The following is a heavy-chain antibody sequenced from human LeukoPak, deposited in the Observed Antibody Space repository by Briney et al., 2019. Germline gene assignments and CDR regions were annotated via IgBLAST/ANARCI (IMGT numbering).Heavy chain of an antibody. V-gene: IGHV3-7*03. CDR2: IKQDGSEK. CDR3: AKGPVGSGWYSYYMDV. CDR1: GFTFSSRDW. J-gene: IGHJ6*03. Sequence: GGSLRLSCVASGFTFSSRDWMTWVRQAPGKGLEWVANIKQDGSEKTYVDSVKGRFTISRDNSKNTLYLQMNSLRAEDTAVYYCAKGPVGSGWYSYYMDVWGKGTTVTVSS. D-gene: IGHD6-19*01.